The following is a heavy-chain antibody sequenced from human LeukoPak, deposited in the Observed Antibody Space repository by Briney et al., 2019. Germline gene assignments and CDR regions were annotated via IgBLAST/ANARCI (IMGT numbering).Heavy chain of an antibody. V-gene: IGHV3-48*03. D-gene: IGHD6-19*01. CDR1: GFTFSSYE. CDR2: ISSSGSTI. Sequence: GGSLRLSCAASGFTFSSYEMNWVRQAPGKGLEWVSYISSSGSTIYYADSVKGRFTISRDNAKNSLYLQMNSLRAEGTAVYYCAAYSSGWYPIDYWGQGTLVTVSS. J-gene: IGHJ4*02. CDR3: AAYSSGWYPIDY.